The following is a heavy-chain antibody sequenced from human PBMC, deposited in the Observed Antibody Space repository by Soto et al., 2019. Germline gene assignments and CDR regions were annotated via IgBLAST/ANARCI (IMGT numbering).Heavy chain of an antibody. D-gene: IGHD3-22*01. Sequence: GASVKVSCKASGYTFTSYGISWVRQAPGQGLEWMGWISAYNGNTNYAQKLQGRVTMTTDTSTSTAYMELRSLRSDDTAVYYCARTLSSPIIVVVTIPSYFAYWGQGTLVTVSS. V-gene: IGHV1-18*01. CDR3: ARTLSSPIIVVVTIPSYFAY. J-gene: IGHJ4*02. CDR2: ISAYNGNT. CDR1: GYTFTSYG.